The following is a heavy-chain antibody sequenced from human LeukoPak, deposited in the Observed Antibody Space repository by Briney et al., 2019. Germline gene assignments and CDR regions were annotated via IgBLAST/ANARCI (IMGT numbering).Heavy chain of an antibody. J-gene: IGHJ3*02. Sequence: PSETLSLTCTVSGGSLSSYFWNWIRQPPGKGLEWIGYLHDSGTSNYNPSLKSRVTISVDTSKNQFSLRLSSVTAADTAVYYCARVLRDGTHFDIWGQGTMVTVSS. D-gene: IGHD5-24*01. CDR2: LHDSGTS. V-gene: IGHV4-59*01. CDR3: ARVLRDGTHFDI. CDR1: GGSLSSYF.